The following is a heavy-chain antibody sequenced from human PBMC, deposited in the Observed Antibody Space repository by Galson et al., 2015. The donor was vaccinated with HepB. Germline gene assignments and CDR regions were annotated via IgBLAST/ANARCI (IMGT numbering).Heavy chain of an antibody. CDR3: ARSRGYCSGGSCYYGMDV. J-gene: IGHJ6*02. CDR2: IKQDGSEK. V-gene: IGHV3-7*03. CDR1: GFTFSSYW. D-gene: IGHD2-15*01. Sequence: LRLSCAASGFTFSSYWMTWVRHAPGRGLEWVANIKQDGSEKYYVDSVKGRFTISRDNAKNSLYLQMSSLRAEDTAVYYCARSRGYCSGGSCYYGMDVWGQGTTVTVSS.